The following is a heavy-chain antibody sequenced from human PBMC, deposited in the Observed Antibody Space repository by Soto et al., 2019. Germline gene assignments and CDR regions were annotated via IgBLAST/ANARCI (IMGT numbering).Heavy chain of an antibody. V-gene: IGHV1-3*05. CDR1: GYTFTSYA. CDR2: INAGNGNT. CDR3: ARSIGVVTSLDY. D-gene: IGHD2-21*02. Sequence: QVQLVQSGAEEKKPGASVKVSCKASGYTFTSYAMHWVRQAPGQRLEWMGWINAGNGNTKYSQKFQGRVTITRDTSASTAYMGLSSLRAEDTAVYYCARSIGVVTSLDYWGQGTLVTVSS. J-gene: IGHJ4*02.